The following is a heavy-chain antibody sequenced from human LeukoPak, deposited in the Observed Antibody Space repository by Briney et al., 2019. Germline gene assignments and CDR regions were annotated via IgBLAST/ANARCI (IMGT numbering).Heavy chain of an antibody. D-gene: IGHD1-1*01. Sequence: ASVKVSCKVSGYSLSELFTHWVRQAPGKGLEWMGGFDPEDGEPMYAQKFQGRVTMTEDTSTDTAYMELRSLRSEDTAVYYCATEKDELLDSWGQGTLGTVSS. CDR3: ATEKDELLDS. J-gene: IGHJ5*01. V-gene: IGHV1-24*01. CDR1: GYSLSELF. CDR2: FDPEDGEP.